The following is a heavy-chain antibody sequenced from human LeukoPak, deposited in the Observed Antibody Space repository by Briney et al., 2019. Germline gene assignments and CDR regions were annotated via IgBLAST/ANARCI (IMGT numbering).Heavy chain of an antibody. CDR1: GYTFTSYG. D-gene: IGHD3-10*01. V-gene: IGHV1-18*04. J-gene: IGHJ4*02. Sequence: ASVKVSCKASGYTFTSYGISWVRQAPGQGLEWMGWISAYNGNTNYAQKLQGRVTMTTDTSTSTAYMELRSLRSDDTAVYYCPRDGSDYYGSGSPPLDYWGQGTLVTVSS. CDR2: ISAYNGNT. CDR3: PRDGSDYYGSGSPPLDY.